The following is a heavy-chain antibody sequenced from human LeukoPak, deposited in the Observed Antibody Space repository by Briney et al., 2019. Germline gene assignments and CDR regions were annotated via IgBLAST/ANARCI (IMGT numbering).Heavy chain of an antibody. D-gene: IGHD2-15*01. Sequence: PGGSLRLSCAASGFTFSSYAMSWVRQAPGKGLEWVSAISGSGGSTYYADSVKGRFTISRDNSKNTLYLQMNSLRAEDTAVYYCAKVNAPCGGGCYTREYAFDIWGQGTMVTVSS. V-gene: IGHV3-23*01. CDR2: ISGSGGST. CDR1: GFTFSSYA. J-gene: IGHJ3*02. CDR3: AKVNAPCGGGCYTREYAFDI.